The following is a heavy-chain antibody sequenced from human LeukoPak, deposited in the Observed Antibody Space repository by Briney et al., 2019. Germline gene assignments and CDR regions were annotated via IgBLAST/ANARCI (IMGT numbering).Heavy chain of an antibody. D-gene: IGHD1-26*01. CDR1: GGSISSSSYY. J-gene: IGHJ4*02. CDR2: IYYSGST. Sequence: SETLSPTCTVSGGSISSSSYYWGWIRQPPGKGLEWIGSIYYSGSTYYNPSLKSRVTISVDTSKNQFSLKLSSVTAADTAVYYCARHQTVGASINVIDYWGQGTLVTVSS. CDR3: ARHQTVGASINVIDY. V-gene: IGHV4-39*01.